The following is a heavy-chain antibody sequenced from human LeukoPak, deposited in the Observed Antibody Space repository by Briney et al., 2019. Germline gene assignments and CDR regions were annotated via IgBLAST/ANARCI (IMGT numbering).Heavy chain of an antibody. V-gene: IGHV3-53*01. J-gene: IGHJ4*02. CDR3: AIRRSAGYSGHDYFDY. Sequence: GGSLRLSCAASGFTVSSNYMSWVRQAPGKGLEWVSVIYSGGSTYYADSVKGRFTISRDNSKNTLYLQMNSLRAEDPAVYYCAIRRSAGYSGHDYFDYWGQGTLVTVSS. CDR1: GFTVSSNY. D-gene: IGHD5-12*01. CDR2: IYSGGST.